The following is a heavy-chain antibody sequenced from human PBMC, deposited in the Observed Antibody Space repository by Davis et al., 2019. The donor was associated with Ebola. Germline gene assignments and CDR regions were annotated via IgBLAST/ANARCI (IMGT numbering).Heavy chain of an antibody. D-gene: IGHD3-16*02. Sequence: MPSETLSLTCAVSGGSINTSSSYWGWIRQPPGMGLEWVGTFFYSGSTNYNPSLKSRVTISADTSKNQVALKLSSVTAADTATYHCVGGYNFDYWGHGSLVTVSS. CDR3: VGGYNFDY. CDR2: FFYSGST. V-gene: IGHV4-39*06. CDR1: GGSINTSSSY. J-gene: IGHJ4*01.